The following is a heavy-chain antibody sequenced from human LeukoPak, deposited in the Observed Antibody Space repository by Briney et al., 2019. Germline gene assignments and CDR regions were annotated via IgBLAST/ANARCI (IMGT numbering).Heavy chain of an antibody. Sequence: PVKPSCKPSRPLVTSYAISGVRQAPGHGLKWMGGIIPIFGTANYAQKFQGRVTITADKSTSTAYMKWGSLRSKDTALYYWARDNGGWLNSFDSWGQGTLVTVSS. D-gene: IGHD3-10*01. CDR2: IIPIFGTA. CDR3: ARDNGGWLNSFDS. J-gene: IGHJ4*02. CDR1: RPLVTSYA. V-gene: IGHV1-69*06.